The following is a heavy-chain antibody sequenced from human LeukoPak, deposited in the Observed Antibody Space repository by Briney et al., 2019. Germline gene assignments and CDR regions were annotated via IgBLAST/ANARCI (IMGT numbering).Heavy chain of an antibody. V-gene: IGHV4-31*03. CDR3: ARDSLPGYGMDV. CDR1: GGSISSGGYY. Sequence: SETLSLTCTVSGGSISSGGYYWSWIRQHPGKGLEWIGYIYYSGSTYYNPSLKSRATISVDTSKNQFSLKLSSVTAADTAVYYCARDSLPGYGMDVWGQGTTVTVSS. CDR2: IYYSGST. J-gene: IGHJ6*02.